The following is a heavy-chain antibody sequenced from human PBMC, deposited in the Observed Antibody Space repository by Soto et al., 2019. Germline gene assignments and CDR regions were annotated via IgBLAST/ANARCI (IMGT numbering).Heavy chain of an antibody. Sequence: SVKVSCKASGGTFSSYAISWVRQAPGQGLEWMGGIIPIFGTANYVQKFQGRVTITADESTSTAYMELSSLRAEDTAVYYCAKDNSMIVVKHLDAFDIWGQGTMVTVSS. V-gene: IGHV1-69*13. CDR3: AKDNSMIVVKHLDAFDI. CDR1: GGTFSSYA. D-gene: IGHD3-22*01. J-gene: IGHJ3*02. CDR2: IIPIFGTA.